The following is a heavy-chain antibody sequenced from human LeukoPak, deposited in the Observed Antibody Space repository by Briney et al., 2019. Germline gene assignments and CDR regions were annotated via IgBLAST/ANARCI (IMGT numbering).Heavy chain of an antibody. J-gene: IGHJ4*02. CDR1: GFTFSSYA. V-gene: IGHV3-23*01. Sequence: GGSLRLSCAASGFTFSSYAMSWVRHAPGKGLEWVSAISGSGGSTYYADSVKGRFTISRDNSKNTLYLQMNSLRAEDTAVYYCAKDRAVVRLSYWGQGTLVTVSS. CDR3: AKDRAVVRLSY. D-gene: IGHD4-23*01. CDR2: ISGSGGST.